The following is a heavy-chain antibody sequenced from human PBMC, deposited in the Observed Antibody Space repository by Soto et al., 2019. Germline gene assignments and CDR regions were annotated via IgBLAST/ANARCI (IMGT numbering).Heavy chain of an antibody. J-gene: IGHJ4*02. CDR2: INHSGST. Sequence: PSETLSLTCTVSGGSISSYYWSWIRQPPGKGLEWIGEINHSGSTNYNPSLKIRVTISVDTSKNQFSLKLTSVTAADTAVYYCARDKITGLFDYWGQGTLVTVSS. V-gene: IGHV4-34*01. CDR3: ARDKITGLFDY. CDR1: GGSISSYY. D-gene: IGHD2-8*02.